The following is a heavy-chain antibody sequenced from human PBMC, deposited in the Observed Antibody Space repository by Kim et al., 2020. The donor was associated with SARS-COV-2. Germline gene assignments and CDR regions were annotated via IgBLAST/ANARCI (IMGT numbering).Heavy chain of an antibody. D-gene: IGHD6-25*01. CDR3: VKGLSGSRAFDI. J-gene: IGHJ3*02. Sequence: DADSVKGRFTISGDNSKNPLYLQMNSLRAEDTAVYYCVKGLSGSRAFDIWGQGTMVTVSS. V-gene: IGHV3-23*01.